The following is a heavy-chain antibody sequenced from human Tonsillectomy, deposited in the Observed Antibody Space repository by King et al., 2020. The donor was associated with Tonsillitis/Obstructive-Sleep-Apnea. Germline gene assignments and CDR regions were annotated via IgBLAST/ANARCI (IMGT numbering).Heavy chain of an antibody. Sequence: EVQLVESGAEVKKPGESLKISCKGSGYNFTSYWIGWVRQKPGKGLEWMGIIYPDDSDTRHSPSFQGQVTISADKSISTAYLHWSSLKASDTAIYYCARRTPVQLGRRYYYYYMDVWGKGTTVTVSS. V-gene: IGHV5-51*01. J-gene: IGHJ6*03. CDR1: GYNFTSYW. D-gene: IGHD1-1*01. CDR2: IYPDDSDT. CDR3: ARRTPVQLGRRYYYYYMDV.